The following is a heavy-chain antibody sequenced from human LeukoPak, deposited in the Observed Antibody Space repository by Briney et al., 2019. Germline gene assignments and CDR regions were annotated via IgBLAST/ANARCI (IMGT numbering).Heavy chain of an antibody. CDR3: AREARGMVDY. Sequence: GGSLRLSCAASGFTFHEYGMSWVGQAPGKGLEGVSGINWYGGSTGYADSVKGRFTISRDNVKNSLYLQMNSLGAEDRALYHCAREARGMVDYWGQGTLVTVSS. CDR1: GFTFHEYG. CDR2: INWYGGST. J-gene: IGHJ4*02. V-gene: IGHV3-20*01. D-gene: IGHD3-10*01.